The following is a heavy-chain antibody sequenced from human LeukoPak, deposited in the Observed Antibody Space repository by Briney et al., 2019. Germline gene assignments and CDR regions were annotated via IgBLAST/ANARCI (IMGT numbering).Heavy chain of an antibody. V-gene: IGHV3-23*01. J-gene: IGHJ5*02. CDR1: GFTFSSYA. D-gene: IGHD3-22*01. CDR2: ISGSGGST. CDR3: AGYYYDSSGSYNWFDP. Sequence: GGSLRLSCAASGFTFSSYAMSWVRQDPGKGLEWVSAISGSGGSTYYADSVKGRFTISRDNSKNTLYLQMNSLRAKDTAVYYCAGYYYDSSGSYNWFDPWGQGTLVTVSS.